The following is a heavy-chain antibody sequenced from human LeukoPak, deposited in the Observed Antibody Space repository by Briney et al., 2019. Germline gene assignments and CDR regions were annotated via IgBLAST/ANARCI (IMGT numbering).Heavy chain of an antibody. CDR3: AKLRGMTTVTTRYFDY. CDR2: ISGSGGST. V-gene: IGHV3-23*01. CDR1: GFTFSSYA. D-gene: IGHD4-17*01. J-gene: IGHJ4*02. Sequence: GGSLRLSCAASGFTFSSYAMSWVRRAPGKGLEWVSAISGSGGSTYYADSVKGRFTISRDNSKNTLYLQMNSLRAEDTAVYYCAKLRGMTTVTTRYFDYWGQGTLVTVSS.